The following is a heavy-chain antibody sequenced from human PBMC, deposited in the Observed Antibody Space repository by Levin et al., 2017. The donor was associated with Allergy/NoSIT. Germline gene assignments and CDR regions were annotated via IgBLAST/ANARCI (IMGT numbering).Heavy chain of an antibody. Sequence: LSLTCAAFGFTFSSHAMSWVRQAPGKGLEWVSSISDSGGSTFYADSVKGRFTISRDNSKDMLYVQMNSLRAEDTAVYYCAKRVEYSSSSAYFQQWGRGTLVTVSS. V-gene: IGHV3-23*01. CDR2: ISDSGGST. CDR3: AKRVEYSSSSAYFQQ. D-gene: IGHD6-6*01. J-gene: IGHJ1*01. CDR1: GFTFSSHA.